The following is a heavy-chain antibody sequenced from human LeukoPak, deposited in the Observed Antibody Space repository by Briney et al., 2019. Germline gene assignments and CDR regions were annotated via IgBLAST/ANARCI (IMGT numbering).Heavy chain of an antibody. D-gene: IGHD3-10*01. CDR1: GYSISSGYY. V-gene: IGHV4-38-2*02. J-gene: IGHJ4*02. CDR2: IYHSGST. Sequence: PSETLSLTCTVSGYSISSGYYWGWIRQPPGKGLEWIGSIYHSGSTYYNPSLKSRVTISVDTSKNQFSLKLSSVTAADTAVYYCARNYGSGGLYFDYWGQGTLVTVSS. CDR3: ARNYGSGGLYFDY.